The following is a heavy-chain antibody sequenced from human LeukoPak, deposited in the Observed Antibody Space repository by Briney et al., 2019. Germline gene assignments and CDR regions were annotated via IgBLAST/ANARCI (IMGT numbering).Heavy chain of an antibody. Sequence: GGSLRLSCVASGSTFSSYWMYWVRQAPGKGLVWVSRINSDGSSTSYADSVKGRFTISRDNAKNTLYLQMNSLRAEDTAVYYCASGGGSYQDYWGQGTLVTVSS. CDR3: ASGGGSYQDY. CDR2: INSDGSST. D-gene: IGHD1-26*01. V-gene: IGHV3-74*01. CDR1: GSTFSSYW. J-gene: IGHJ4*02.